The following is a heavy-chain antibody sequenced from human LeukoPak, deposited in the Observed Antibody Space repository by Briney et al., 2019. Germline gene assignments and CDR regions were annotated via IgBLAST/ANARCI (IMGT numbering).Heavy chain of an antibody. V-gene: IGHV3-74*01. J-gene: IGHJ4*02. CDR3: ARDESQEMVTIRGFDY. Sequence: PGGSLRLSCAASGFTFSSYAMTWVRQAPGKGLVWVSCIDRDGSTIRYADSVKGRFTISRDNAKSTLYLQINSLRPEDTAVYYCARDESQEMVTIRGFDYWGQGTLVTVSS. D-gene: IGHD5-24*01. CDR1: GFTFSSYA. CDR2: IDRDGSTI.